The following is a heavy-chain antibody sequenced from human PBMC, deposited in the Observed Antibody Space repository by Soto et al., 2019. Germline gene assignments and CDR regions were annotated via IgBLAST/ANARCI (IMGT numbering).Heavy chain of an antibody. CDR3: ARYRNYGDYSYFDS. V-gene: IGHV4-61*03. J-gene: IGHJ4*02. CDR2: IHKSATT. D-gene: IGHD4-17*01. CDR1: GSSVSGDNYY. Sequence: SETLSLTCTVYGSSVSGDNYYWTWILHPPEKGLEWIGYIHKSATTNYNASLRSRVTISVDTAQNHFYLTLTSMTAADTALYFCARYRNYGDYSYFDSSGPGTVVTVAS.